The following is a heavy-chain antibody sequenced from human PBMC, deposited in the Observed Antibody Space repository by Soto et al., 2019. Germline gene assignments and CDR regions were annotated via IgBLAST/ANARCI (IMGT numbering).Heavy chain of an antibody. V-gene: IGHV4-30-4*01. Sequence: PSETLSLTCTVSGGSISSGDYYWSWIRQPPGKGLEWIGYIYYSGSTYYNPSLKSRVTISVDTSKNQFSLKLSSVTAADTAVYYCARQFGVAHWVDYWGQGTLVTVSS. CDR1: GGSISSGDYY. CDR3: ARQFGVAHWVDY. D-gene: IGHD3-3*01. J-gene: IGHJ4*02. CDR2: IYYSGST.